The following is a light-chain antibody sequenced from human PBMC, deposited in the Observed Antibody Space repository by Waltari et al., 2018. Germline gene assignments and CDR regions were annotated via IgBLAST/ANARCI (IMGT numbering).Light chain of an antibody. V-gene: IGLV2-11*01. J-gene: IGLJ2*01. Sequence: QSALTQPRSVSGSPGQSVTISCTGTSSDVGGYNSVSWYQQHTGKAPQLMIYDISQRPSWLPDRFSCFKSGHTSYLIVSGVQVGDEADSYGCAFVGTNTWSFGGGTTLTVL. CDR2: DIS. CDR3: CAFVGTNTWS. CDR1: SSDVGGYNS.